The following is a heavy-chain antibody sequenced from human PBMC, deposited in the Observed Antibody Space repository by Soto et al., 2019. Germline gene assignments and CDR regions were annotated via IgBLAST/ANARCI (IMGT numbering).Heavy chain of an antibody. Sequence: SQTRSLTWAVYGGSFSGYYCSWNRQLPEKGLEWIGETNHSGSTNYNPSLKSRVTISVDTSKTQFSLKLSSVTASATPVYYFSRGRGASHWGERTLVTVSS. CDR3: SRGRGASH. CDR2: TNHSGST. D-gene: IGHD3-10*01. V-gene: IGHV4-34*01. CDR1: GGSFSGYY. J-gene: IGHJ4*02.